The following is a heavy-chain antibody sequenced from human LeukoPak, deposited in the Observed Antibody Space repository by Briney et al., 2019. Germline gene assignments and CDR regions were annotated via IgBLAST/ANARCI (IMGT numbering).Heavy chain of an antibody. J-gene: IGHJ5*02. V-gene: IGHV4-61*02. D-gene: IGHD3-10*01. CDR1: GDSISSGSYY. CDR2: IYTSGST. Sequence: PSETLSLTCTVSGDSISSGSYYWSWIRQPAGKGLEWIGRIYTSGSTNYNPSLKSRVTISVDTSKNQFSLKLSSVTAADTAVYYCARVGITINWFDPWGQGTLVTVSS. CDR3: ARVGITINWFDP.